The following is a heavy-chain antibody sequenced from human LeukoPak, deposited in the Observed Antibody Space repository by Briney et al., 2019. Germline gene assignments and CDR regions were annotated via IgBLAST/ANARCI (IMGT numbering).Heavy chain of an antibody. V-gene: IGHV1-18*01. Sequence: ASVKVSCKASGYTFTSYGISWVRQAPGQGLEWMGWISAYNGNTNYAQKLQGRVTMTTDTSTSTAYMELRSLRSDDTAVYYCARVSGYGSGLPHFDYWGQGTLVTVSS. CDR1: GYTFTSYG. CDR3: ARVSGYGSGLPHFDY. CDR2: ISAYNGNT. J-gene: IGHJ4*02. D-gene: IGHD3-10*01.